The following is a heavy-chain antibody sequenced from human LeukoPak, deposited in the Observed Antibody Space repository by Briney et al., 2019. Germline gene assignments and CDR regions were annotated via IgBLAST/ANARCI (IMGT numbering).Heavy chain of an antibody. J-gene: IGHJ5*02. CDR2: IIPIFGTA. V-gene: IGHV1-69*05. CDR1: GGTFSSYA. D-gene: IGHD3-22*01. Sequence: GASVKVSCKASGGTFSSYAISWVRQAPGQGLEWVGGIIPIFGTANYAQKFQGRVTITTDESTSTAYMELSSLRSEDTAVYYCARDRLVKDYYDSSGYPGNWFDPWGQGTLVTVSS. CDR3: ARDRLVKDYYDSSGYPGNWFDP.